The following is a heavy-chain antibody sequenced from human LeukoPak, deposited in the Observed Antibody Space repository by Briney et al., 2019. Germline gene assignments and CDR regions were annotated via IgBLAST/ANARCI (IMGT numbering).Heavy chain of an antibody. J-gene: IGHJ4*02. Sequence: PWGTLSLTCAISGDSISSSNWWTWVRKPPGEGLEGVGEIYLRGNTNYNPSLESRVTISVDESKTQLSLRLESVTTADTAVYYCARGTITTVTDSWGPGTLVTVSS. CDR2: IYLRGNT. V-gene: IGHV4-4*02. CDR3: ARGTITTVTDS. D-gene: IGHD4-17*01. CDR1: GDSISSSNW.